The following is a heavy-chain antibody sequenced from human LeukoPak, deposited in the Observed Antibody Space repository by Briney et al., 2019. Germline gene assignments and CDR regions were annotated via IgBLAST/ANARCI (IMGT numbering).Heavy chain of an antibody. Sequence: GGSLRLSCAASGFTFSSYWMSWVRQAPGKGLEWVANIKQDGSEKYYVDSVKGRFTISRDNAKNSLYLQMNSLRAEDTAVYYCASSRYCSSTGCPYYFDYWGQGTLVTVSS. CDR3: ASSRYCSSTGCPYYFDY. CDR1: GFTFSSYW. V-gene: IGHV3-7*03. CDR2: IKQDGSEK. J-gene: IGHJ4*02. D-gene: IGHD2-2*01.